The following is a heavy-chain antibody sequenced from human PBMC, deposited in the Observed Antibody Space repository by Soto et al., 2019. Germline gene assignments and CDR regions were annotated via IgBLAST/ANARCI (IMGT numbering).Heavy chain of an antibody. Sequence: GGSLRLSCAASGFTFSSYGMHWVRQAPGKGLEWLAVISYDGSNTYYADSVKGRFTISRDNAKNTLYLQMNRLRAEDTAVYYCAKDALWPNYYDSSGYFYDAVDIWGQGTLVTVSS. CDR1: GFTFSSYG. V-gene: IGHV3-30*18. D-gene: IGHD3-22*01. CDR3: AKDALWPNYYDSSGYFYDAVDI. J-gene: IGHJ3*02. CDR2: ISYDGSNT.